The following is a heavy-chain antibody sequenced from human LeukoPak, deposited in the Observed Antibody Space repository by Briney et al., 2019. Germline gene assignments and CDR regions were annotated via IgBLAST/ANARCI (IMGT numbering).Heavy chain of an antibody. V-gene: IGHV3-9*01. Sequence: GGSLRLSCAASGFTFDDYAMHWVRQAPGKGLEWVSGISWNSGSIGYADSVKGRFTISRDNAKHSLYRQMNSLRAEDTALYFCAKWRYGMDVWGQGTTVTVSS. CDR1: GFTFDDYA. CDR3: AKWRYGMDV. J-gene: IGHJ6*02. CDR2: ISWNSGSI.